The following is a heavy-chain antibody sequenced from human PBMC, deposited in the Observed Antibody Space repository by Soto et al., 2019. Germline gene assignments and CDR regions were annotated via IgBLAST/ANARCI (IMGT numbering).Heavy chain of an antibody. V-gene: IGHV3-74*01. CDR3: ARVGRMGLGMDV. D-gene: IGHD3-16*01. Sequence: EVQLVESGGGLVQPGGSLRLSCAASGFTFSSYWMHWVRQAPGKGLVWVSRINSDGSSTSYADSVKGRFTISRDNAKNTLYLQMNSLRAEDTAVYYCARVGRMGLGMDVWGQGTTVTVSS. CDR1: GFTFSSYW. CDR2: INSDGSST. J-gene: IGHJ6*02.